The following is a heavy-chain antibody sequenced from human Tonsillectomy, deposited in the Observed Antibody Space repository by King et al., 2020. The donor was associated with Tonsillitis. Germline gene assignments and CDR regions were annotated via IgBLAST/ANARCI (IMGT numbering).Heavy chain of an antibody. V-gene: IGHV3-33*08. CDR3: ARHGRSTYYFDY. CDR1: GFTFSSYG. Sequence: VQLVESGGGVVQPGRSLRLSCAASGFTFSSYGMHWVRQAPGKGLEWVAVIWYNGSYKYYADSVKGRFTVSRDNSKNTLYLQMNSLRAEDTAVYYCARHGRSTYYFDYWGQGTLVTVSS. CDR2: IWYNGSYK. D-gene: IGHD1-26*01. J-gene: IGHJ4*02.